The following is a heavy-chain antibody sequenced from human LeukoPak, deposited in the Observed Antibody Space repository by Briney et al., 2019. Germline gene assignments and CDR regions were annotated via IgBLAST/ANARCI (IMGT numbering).Heavy chain of an antibody. CDR1: GGSFSGYY. V-gene: IGHV4-34*01. CDR2: INHSGST. J-gene: IGHJ4*02. D-gene: IGHD4-17*01. CDR3: ARASDYGDYAY. Sequence: KTSETLSLTCAVYGGSFSGYYWSWIRQPPGKGLEWIGEINHSGSTNYNPSLKSRVTISVDTSKNQFSLKLSSVTAADTAVYYCARASDYGDYAYWGQGTLVTVSS.